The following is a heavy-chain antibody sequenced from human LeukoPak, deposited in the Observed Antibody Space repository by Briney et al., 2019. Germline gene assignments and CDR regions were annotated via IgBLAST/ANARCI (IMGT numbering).Heavy chain of an antibody. CDR3: ARVHYYDSCGLGAFDI. CDR2: IKHDGSET. D-gene: IGHD3-22*01. V-gene: IGHV3-7*02. CDR1: GFTFSSYW. Sequence: GGSLRLSCAASGFTFSSYWINWVRQAPGKGLEWVANIKHDGSETYYVDSVKGRFTISRDNAKNSLYLQMNSLRAEDTAVYYCARVHYYDSCGLGAFDIWGQGTMVTVSS. J-gene: IGHJ3*02.